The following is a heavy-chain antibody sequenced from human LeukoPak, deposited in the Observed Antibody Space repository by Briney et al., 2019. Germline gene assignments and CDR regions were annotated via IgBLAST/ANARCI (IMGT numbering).Heavy chain of an antibody. D-gene: IGHD6-25*01. J-gene: IGHJ6*02. CDR1: GFSFRTYG. V-gene: IGHV3-30*02. Sequence: GGSLRLSCAASGFSFRTYGMHWVRQAPGKGLEWVAFIQFDGTDEHYADSVKGRFTISRDNSKNTLYLQMNSLRAEDTAVYYCAPATIAAATGHHFYYGMGVWGQGTTVTVSS. CDR3: APATIAAATGHHFYYGMGV. CDR2: IQFDGTDE.